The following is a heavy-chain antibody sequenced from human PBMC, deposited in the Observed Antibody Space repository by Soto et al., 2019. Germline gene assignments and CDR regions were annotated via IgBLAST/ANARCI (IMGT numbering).Heavy chain of an antibody. V-gene: IGHV3-33*03. CDR3: AIDRYSTATHFDC. D-gene: IGHD4-17*01. Sequence: QVQLVESGGGVVRPGRSLRLSCAASGFTFNSYAMHWVRQAPGKGLEWVAVIWDDGSNDHYADSVRCRFTISRDNSKNTLYLQLSSLRVEDTAVYYCAIDRYSTATHFDCWGQGTLVTVSS. J-gene: IGHJ4*02. CDR1: GFTFNSYA. CDR2: IWDDGSND.